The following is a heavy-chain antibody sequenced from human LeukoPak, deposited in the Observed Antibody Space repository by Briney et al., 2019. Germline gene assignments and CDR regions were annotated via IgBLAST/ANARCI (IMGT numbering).Heavy chain of an antibody. CDR2: INPNSGGT. CDR3: ARSYCSSTSCYLYYYYMDV. D-gene: IGHD2-2*01. CDR1: GYTFTGYY. J-gene: IGHJ6*03. Sequence: ASVKLSCKSSGYTFTGYYMHWVRQAPGQGLEWMGWINPNSGGTNYAQKFQGRVTMTRDTSISTAYMELSRLRSDDTAVYYCARSYCSSTSCYLYYYYMDVWGEGTTVTVSS. V-gene: IGHV1-2*02.